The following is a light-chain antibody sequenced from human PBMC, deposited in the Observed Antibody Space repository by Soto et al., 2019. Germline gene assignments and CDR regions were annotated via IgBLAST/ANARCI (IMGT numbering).Light chain of an antibody. V-gene: IGLV2-14*01. Sequence: QSALTQPASVSGSPGQSITISCTGSSSDVGGYYYVSWYQQHPGNAPKLMIYDVSNPPSGVSNRFSGSKSGNTASLTIFGLLAEDEAAYYCSSYTSSSTPVVFGGGTKVTVL. CDR2: DVS. CDR3: SSYTSSSTPVV. J-gene: IGLJ2*01. CDR1: SSDVGGYYY.